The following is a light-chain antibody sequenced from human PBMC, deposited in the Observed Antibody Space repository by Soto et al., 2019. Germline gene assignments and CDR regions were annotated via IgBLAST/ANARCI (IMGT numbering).Light chain of an antibody. J-gene: IGKJ2*01. CDR2: GAS. V-gene: IGKV3-20*01. Sequence: EIVLAQSPGTLSLSAGETATLSCRPSQSVSSIYLAWYQQRPGQAPRPLIYGASSRATGIPDRFSGSGSGTDFTLTISRLEPEDFAVYYCQQYGSSPYTFGLGTKLEIK. CDR1: QSVSSIY. CDR3: QQYGSSPYT.